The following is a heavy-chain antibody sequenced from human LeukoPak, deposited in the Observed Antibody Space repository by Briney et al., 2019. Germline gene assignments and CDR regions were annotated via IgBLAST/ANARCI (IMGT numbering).Heavy chain of an antibody. Sequence: GGSLRLSCTASGFTFGDYAMSWVRQAPGKGLEWVGFIRCKAYGGTTEYAASVKGRFTISRDDSKSIAYLQMNSLKTEDTAVYYCTREPLLTFYGDYPYFDYWGQGTLVTVSS. CDR3: TREPLLTFYGDYPYFDY. V-gene: IGHV3-49*04. CDR2: IRCKAYGGTT. CDR1: GFTFGDYA. J-gene: IGHJ4*02. D-gene: IGHD4-17*01.